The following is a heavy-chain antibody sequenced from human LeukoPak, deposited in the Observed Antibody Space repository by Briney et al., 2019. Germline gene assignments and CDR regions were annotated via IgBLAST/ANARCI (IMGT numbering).Heavy chain of an antibody. D-gene: IGHD3-3*01. J-gene: IGHJ4*02. CDR2: ISSSSSYI. CDR1: GFTFSSYA. V-gene: IGHV3-21*01. Sequence: GGSLRLSCAASGFTFSSYAMSWVRQAPGKGLEWVSSISSSSSYIYYADSVKGRFTISRDNAKNSLYLQMNSLRAEDTAVYYCARRTIFGVVMDWGQGTLVTVSS. CDR3: ARRTIFGVVMD.